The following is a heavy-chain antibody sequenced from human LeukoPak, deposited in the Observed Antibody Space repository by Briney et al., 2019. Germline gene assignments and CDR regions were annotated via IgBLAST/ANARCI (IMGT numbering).Heavy chain of an antibody. V-gene: IGHV1-46*01. J-gene: IGHJ4*02. D-gene: IGHD3/OR15-3a*01. CDR3: ARDGTVGRRVFNFDY. CDR2: INPSGGST. Sequence: ASVKVSCKASGYTFTSYYMHWVRQAPGQGLEWMGIINPSGGSTSYAQKFQGRVTMTRDTSTSTVYMELSSLRSEDTAVYYCARDGTVGRRVFNFDYWGQGTLVTVSS. CDR1: GYTFTSYY.